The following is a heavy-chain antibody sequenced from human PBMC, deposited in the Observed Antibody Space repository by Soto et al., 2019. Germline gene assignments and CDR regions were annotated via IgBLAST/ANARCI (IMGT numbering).Heavy chain of an antibody. J-gene: IGHJ5*02. V-gene: IGHV3-74*01. CDR2: INPDGSST. D-gene: IGHD1-1*01. Sequence: GGSLRLSCAASGFTFSNYWMHWVRQAPGKGLLWVSRINPDGSSTSYADSVKDRFTISRDNAENTLFLQMNILRAEDTALYYCTRDTFRPRYTWGQGTLVTVSS. CDR3: TRDTFRPRYT. CDR1: GFTFSNYW.